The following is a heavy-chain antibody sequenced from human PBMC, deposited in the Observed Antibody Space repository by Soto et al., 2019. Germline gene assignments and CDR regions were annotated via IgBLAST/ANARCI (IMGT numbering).Heavy chain of an antibody. Sequence: PGGSLRLSCAASGFTLIDHYMSWIRQAPGKGLEWIGYSSNSGSFTRYADSVKGRFSISRDNAKSSLYLQISSLRGDDTATYYCVKSGDNYNLLDYWGQG. D-gene: IGHD1-1*01. CDR2: SSNSGSFT. J-gene: IGHJ4*02. CDR3: VKSGDNYNLLDY. V-gene: IGHV3-11*06. CDR1: GFTLIDHY.